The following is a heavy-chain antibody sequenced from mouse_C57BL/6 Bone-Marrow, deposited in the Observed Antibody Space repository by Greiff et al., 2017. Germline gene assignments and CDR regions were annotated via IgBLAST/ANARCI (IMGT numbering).Heavy chain of an antibody. Sequence: QVQLQQSGAELVRPGASVKLSCKASGYTFTDYYINWVKQRPGQGLEWIARIYPGSGNTYYNEKFKGKATLTAEKSSSTAYMQLSSLTSEYSAVYFCARRSYWYFDVWGTGTTVTVSS. CDR2: IYPGSGNT. J-gene: IGHJ1*03. CDR1: GYTFTDYY. CDR3: ARRSYWYFDV. V-gene: IGHV1-76*01.